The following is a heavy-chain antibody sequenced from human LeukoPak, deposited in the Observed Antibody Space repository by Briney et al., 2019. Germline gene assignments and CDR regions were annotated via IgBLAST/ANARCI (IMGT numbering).Heavy chain of an antibody. CDR3: AKVSSGWCPLDN. V-gene: IGHV4-4*02. D-gene: IGHD6-19*01. CDR2: IYHSGNT. Sequence: PSGTLSLTCAVSGGSISNNNWWSWVRQPPGKGLEWIGEIYHSGNTNYNPSLKSRVTISVDKSKNQFSLKLRSVTAADTAVYYCAKVSSGWCPLDNWGQGTLVTVSS. CDR1: GGSISNNNW. J-gene: IGHJ4*02.